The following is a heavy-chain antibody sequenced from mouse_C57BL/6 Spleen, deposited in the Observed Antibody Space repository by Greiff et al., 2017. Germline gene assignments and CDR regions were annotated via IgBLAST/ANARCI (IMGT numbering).Heavy chain of an antibody. CDR1: GYTFTEYT. V-gene: IGHV1-62-2*01. Sequence: VQLQQSGAELVKPGASVKLSCKASGYTFTEYTIHWVKQRSGQGLEWIGWFYPGSGSIKYNEKFKDKATLTADKSSSTVYMELSRLTSEDSAVYCCARHEEDYYGSSYGYFDVWGTGTTVTVSS. J-gene: IGHJ1*03. CDR3: ARHEEDYYGSSYGYFDV. CDR2: FYPGSGSI. D-gene: IGHD1-1*01.